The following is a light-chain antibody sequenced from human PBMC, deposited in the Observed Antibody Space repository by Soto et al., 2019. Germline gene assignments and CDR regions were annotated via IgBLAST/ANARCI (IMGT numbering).Light chain of an antibody. Sequence: DIRMTQFPSTLSASVGDRVPITCRASQSISSWLAWYQQKPGKAPKPLIYDASSLETGVPSRFSGSGSATEFTLTISSLQPDAFATYYCQQYNSFWTFGQGIKV. CDR3: QQYNSFWT. CDR1: QSISSW. V-gene: IGKV1-5*01. J-gene: IGKJ1*01. CDR2: DAS.